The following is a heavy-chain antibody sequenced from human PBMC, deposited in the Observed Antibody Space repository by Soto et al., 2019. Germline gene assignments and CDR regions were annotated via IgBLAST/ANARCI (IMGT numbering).Heavy chain of an antibody. CDR3: ARARITMVRGVIVWFDP. CDR2: IYHSGST. J-gene: IGHJ5*02. D-gene: IGHD3-10*01. CDR1: GYSISSGYY. V-gene: IGHV4-38-2*01. Sequence: RSLTCAVSGYSISSGYYWGWIRQPPGKGLEWIGSIYHSGSTYYNPSLKSRVTISVDTSKNQFSLKLSSVTAADTAVYYCARARITMVRGVIVWFDPWGQGTLVTVSS.